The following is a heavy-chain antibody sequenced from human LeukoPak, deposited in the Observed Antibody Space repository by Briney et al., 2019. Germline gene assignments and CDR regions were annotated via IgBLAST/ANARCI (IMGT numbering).Heavy chain of an antibody. J-gene: IGHJ4*02. CDR1: GGTFSSYA. V-gene: IGHV1-2*02. Sequence: GASVKVSCKASGGTFSSYAISWVRQAPGQGLEWMGWINPNSGGTNYAQKFQGRVTMTRDTSISTAYMELSRLRSDDTAVYYCARAYIVGATGAYYFDYWGQGTLVTVSS. CDR2: INPNSGGT. CDR3: ARAYIVGATGAYYFDY. D-gene: IGHD1-26*01.